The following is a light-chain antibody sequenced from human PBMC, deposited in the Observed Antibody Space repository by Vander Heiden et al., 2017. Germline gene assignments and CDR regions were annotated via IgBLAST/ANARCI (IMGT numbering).Light chain of an antibody. Sequence: DIQMTQSPSSLSASPGYRVTMTCRASRDISDYLAWYQQKPGKSPKLLIYGASRVQSGVPSRFSGSGSGTDFTLTISSLQPEDVAIYFCQKYNSAPFTFGPGTKLDFK. CDR1: RDISDY. J-gene: IGKJ3*01. CDR2: GAS. CDR3: QKYNSAPFT. V-gene: IGKV1-27*01.